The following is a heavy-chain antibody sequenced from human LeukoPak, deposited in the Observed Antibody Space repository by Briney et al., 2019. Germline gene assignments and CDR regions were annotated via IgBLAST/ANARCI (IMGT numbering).Heavy chain of an antibody. D-gene: IGHD6-13*01. V-gene: IGHV4-34*01. CDR1: GGSFSGYY. CDR3: ARGIAAAGHFDY. J-gene: IGHJ4*02. Sequence: RPSETLSLTCAVYGGSFSGYYWSWIRQPPGKGLEWIGEINHSGSTNYNPSLKSRVTISVGTSKNQFSLKLSSVTAADTAVYYCARGIAAAGHFDYWGQGTLVTVSS. CDR2: INHSGST.